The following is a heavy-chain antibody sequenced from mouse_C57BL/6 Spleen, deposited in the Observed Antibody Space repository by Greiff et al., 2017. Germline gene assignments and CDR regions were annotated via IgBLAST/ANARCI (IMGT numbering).Heavy chain of an antibody. Sequence: EVKVEESGGGLVKPGGSLKLSCAASGFTFSSYAMSWVRQTPEKRLEWVATISDGGSYTYYPDNVKGRFTISRDNANNNLYLQMSHLKSEDTAMYYCARDRTGPYYFDYWGQGTTLTVSS. CDR1: GFTFSSYA. J-gene: IGHJ2*01. D-gene: IGHD4-1*01. V-gene: IGHV5-4*01. CDR3: ARDRTGPYYFDY. CDR2: ISDGGSYT.